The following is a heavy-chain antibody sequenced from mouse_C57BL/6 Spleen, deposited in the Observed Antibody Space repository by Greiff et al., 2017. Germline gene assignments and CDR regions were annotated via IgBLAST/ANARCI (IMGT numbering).Heavy chain of an antibody. Sequence: QVQLQQSGAELVRPGTSVKVSCKASGYAFTNYLIEWVKQRPGQGLEWIGVINPGSGGTNYNEKFKGKATLTADKSSSTAYMQLSSLTSEDSAVYFCARSAFYWYFDVWGTGTTVTVSS. CDR3: ARSAFYWYFDV. V-gene: IGHV1-54*01. CDR2: INPGSGGT. D-gene: IGHD6-1*01. J-gene: IGHJ1*03. CDR1: GYAFTNYL.